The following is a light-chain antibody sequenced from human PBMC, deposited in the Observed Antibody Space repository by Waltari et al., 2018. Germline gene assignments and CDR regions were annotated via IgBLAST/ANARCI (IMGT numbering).Light chain of an antibody. CDR1: SSDVGGYNY. V-gene: IGLV2-11*01. CDR3: CSYAGSYTSYV. Sequence: QSALTQPRSVSGSPGQSVTISCTGTSSDVGGYNYVSWYQQQPGKAPKLMIYDVSKRPSGVPDRCSGSKSGNTASLTISGLQAEDEADYYCCSYAGSYTSYVFGTGTKVTVL. CDR2: DVS. J-gene: IGLJ1*01.